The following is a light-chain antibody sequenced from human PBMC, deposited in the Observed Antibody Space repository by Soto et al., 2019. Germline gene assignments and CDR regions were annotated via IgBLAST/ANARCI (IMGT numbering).Light chain of an antibody. Sequence: EIVLTQSPDTLSLSPGEGATLSCRASQSLSSNFLAWYQQRPGQAPRLLIYAASSRATGIPDRFSGSGSGTDFTLTISRLEPEDFAVYYCQQYGSSPPLSFGGGTKVDIK. J-gene: IGKJ4*01. CDR1: QSLSSNF. CDR3: QQYGSSPPLS. V-gene: IGKV3-20*01. CDR2: AAS.